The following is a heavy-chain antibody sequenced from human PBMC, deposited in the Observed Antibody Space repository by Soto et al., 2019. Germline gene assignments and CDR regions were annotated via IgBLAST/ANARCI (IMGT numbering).Heavy chain of an antibody. Sequence: EVQLVESGGGLVQPGGSLRLSCAASGFTFSSYWMHWVRQAPGKGLVWVSRSSINGGSTSYADSVKGRFTISRDNAKNTLYLQMNSLRAEDTAVYYCASGGVAGSGTYYNDNWGRGSLVTVSS. V-gene: IGHV3-74*01. D-gene: IGHD3-10*01. CDR3: ASGGVAGSGTYYNDN. CDR2: SSINGGST. J-gene: IGHJ4*02. CDR1: GFTFSSYW.